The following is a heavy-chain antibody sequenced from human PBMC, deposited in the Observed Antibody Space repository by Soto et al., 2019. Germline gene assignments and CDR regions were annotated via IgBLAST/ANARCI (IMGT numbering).Heavy chain of an antibody. V-gene: IGHV5-51*01. D-gene: IGHD3-22*01. J-gene: IGHJ4*02. Sequence: GESLKISCKAFGYSFNTYWIGWVRQLPGKGLEWMGIIYPDDSDTRYRPSFQGQVTISADKSFTTVYLQWNSLKASDTAIYYCARPGYYYSSVFFNFAHWGQGTLVTVSS. CDR2: IYPDDSDT. CDR3: ARPGYYYSSVFFNFAH. CDR1: GYSFNTYW.